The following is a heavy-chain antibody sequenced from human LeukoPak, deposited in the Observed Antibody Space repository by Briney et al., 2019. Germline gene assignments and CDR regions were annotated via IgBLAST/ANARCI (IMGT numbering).Heavy chain of an antibody. Sequence: SETLSLTCTVSGGSISSYYWSWIRQPPGKGLEWIGYIYYSGSTNYNPSLKSRVTISVDTSKNQFSLKLSSVTAPDTAVYYCARVGGGGSHPGAFDIWGQGTMVTVSS. D-gene: IGHD1-26*01. V-gene: IGHV4-59*01. CDR1: GGSISSYY. CDR2: IYYSGST. J-gene: IGHJ3*02. CDR3: ARVGGGGSHPGAFDI.